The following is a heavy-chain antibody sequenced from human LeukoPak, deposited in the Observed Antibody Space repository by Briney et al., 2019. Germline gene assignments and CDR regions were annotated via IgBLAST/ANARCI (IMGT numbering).Heavy chain of an antibody. CDR3: APALGGYSGYDAFDI. V-gene: IGHV1-24*01. CDR1: GCTLTELS. D-gene: IGHD5-12*01. J-gene: IGHJ3*02. Sequence: ASVKVSCKVSGCTLTELSMHWVRQAPGKGLEWMGGFDPEDGETIYAQKFQGRVTMTEDTSTDTAYMELSSLRSEDTAVYYCAPALGGYSGYDAFDIWGQGTMVTVSS. CDR2: FDPEDGET.